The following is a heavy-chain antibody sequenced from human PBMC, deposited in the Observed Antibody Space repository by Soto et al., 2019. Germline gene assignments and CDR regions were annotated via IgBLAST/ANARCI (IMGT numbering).Heavy chain of an antibody. D-gene: IGHD2-2*01. CDR3: ARGESVVVPATPPRYYSYYMDV. CDR2: VNHSGST. V-gene: IGHV4-34*01. J-gene: IGHJ6*03. Sequence: QVQLQQWGAGLLKPSETLSLTCAVHGGSFTGYYWSWIRQPPGKGLEWIGEVNHSGSTKYNPSLESRVTISVDTSKNQFSLRLTYVTVADTAVYYCARGESVVVPATPPRYYSYYMDVWGVGTTVAVSS. CDR1: GGSFTGYY.